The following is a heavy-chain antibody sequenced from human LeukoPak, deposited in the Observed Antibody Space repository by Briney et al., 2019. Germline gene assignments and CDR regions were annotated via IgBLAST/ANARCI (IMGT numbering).Heavy chain of an antibody. CDR2: ISSGGST. V-gene: IGHV4-61*02. CDR3: AREIKDIYSPAWGLYDTYYYIDA. J-gene: IGHJ6*03. D-gene: IGHD5/OR15-5a*01. Sequence: SQTLSLTCTVSSGSMTSDFHYWTWIRQPAGKGLEWIGRISSGGSTTYNPSLMNRATITLDTSKNSFSLKVTSATAADTAVYFCAREIKDIYSPAWGLYDTYYYIDAWGTGTTVNVAS. CDR1: SGSMTSDFHY.